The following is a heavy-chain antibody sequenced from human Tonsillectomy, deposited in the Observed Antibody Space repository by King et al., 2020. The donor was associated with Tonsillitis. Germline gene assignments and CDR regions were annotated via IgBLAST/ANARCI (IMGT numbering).Heavy chain of an antibody. CDR2: ISGGVGST. Sequence: VQLVESGGGLVQPGGSLRLSCAASGFTFRSYAMSWVRPAPGKGLEWVSTISGGVGSTYYADSVKGRFTISRDNSKNTLYLQMNSLRVEDTAVYYCAKGYDFWSGYYAFGIWGQGTMVTVSS. CDR1: GFTFRSYA. CDR3: AKGYDFWSGYYAFGI. D-gene: IGHD3-3*01. V-gene: IGHV3-23*04. J-gene: IGHJ3*02.